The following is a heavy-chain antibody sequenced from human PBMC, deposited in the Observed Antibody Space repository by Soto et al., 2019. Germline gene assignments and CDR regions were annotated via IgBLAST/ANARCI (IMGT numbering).Heavy chain of an antibody. CDR2: INPRSGGT. D-gene: IGHD3-16*01. Sequence: ASVKVSCKASEYTFAAYYIHWVRQAPGQGLEWMGWINPRSGGTNYAQKFQGRVTMTRDTSITTAYMELSRLRSDDTAVYYCARDVTDNWFDPWGQGTLVTVSS. CDR1: EYTFAAYY. CDR3: ARDVTDNWFDP. V-gene: IGHV1-2*02. J-gene: IGHJ5*02.